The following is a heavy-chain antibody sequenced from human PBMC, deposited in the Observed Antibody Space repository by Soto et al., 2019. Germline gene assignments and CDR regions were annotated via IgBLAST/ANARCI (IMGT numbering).Heavy chain of an antibody. J-gene: IGHJ3*02. CDR3: AKRQARYCSGGSCYSGDAFDI. V-gene: IGHV3-23*01. Sequence: EVQLLESGGGLVQPGGSLRLSCAASGFTFSSYAMSWVRQAPGKGLEWVSAISGSGGSTYYADSVKGRFTISRDNSKNTLYLQMNSLRAEDTAVYYCAKRQARYCSGGSCYSGDAFDILGQGTMVTVSS. CDR1: GFTFSSYA. D-gene: IGHD2-15*01. CDR2: ISGSGGST.